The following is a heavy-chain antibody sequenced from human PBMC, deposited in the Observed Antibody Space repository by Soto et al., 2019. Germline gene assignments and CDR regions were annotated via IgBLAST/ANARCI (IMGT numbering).Heavy chain of an antibody. Sequence: KPSETLSLTCSVSGGSVSDKTYYWTWIRQPPGKRLEWIGYVYYSGTTNYNPSLKSRVTISVDLSKNQFSLRLSSVTTADTALYYCARTTAVPNSPRSRYFFDYWGQGTLVTVSS. CDR3: ARTTAVPNSPRSRYFFDY. V-gene: IGHV4-61*01. CDR2: VYYSGTT. CDR1: GGSVSDKTYY. D-gene: IGHD4-17*01. J-gene: IGHJ4*02.